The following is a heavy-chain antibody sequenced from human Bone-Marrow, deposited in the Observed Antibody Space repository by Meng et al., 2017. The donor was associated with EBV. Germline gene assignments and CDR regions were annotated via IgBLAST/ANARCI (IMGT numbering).Heavy chain of an antibody. J-gene: IGHJ5*02. Sequence: QVQLVESGAEVKKPGASVKVSCKASGYPFTSYYMHWVRQAPGQGLEWMGIINPSGGSTSYAQKFQGRVTMTRDTSTSTVYMELSSLRSEDTAVYYCARVSIAVAGIGPWGQGTLVTVSS. CDR2: INPSGGST. CDR1: GYPFTSYY. CDR3: ARVSIAVAGIGP. D-gene: IGHD6-19*01. V-gene: IGHV1-46*01.